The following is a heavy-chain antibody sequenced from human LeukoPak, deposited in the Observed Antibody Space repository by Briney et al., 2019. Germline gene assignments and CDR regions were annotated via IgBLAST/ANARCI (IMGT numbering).Heavy chain of an antibody. CDR2: IKNDGSDK. V-gene: IGHV3-7*01. CDR3: VNLGYSD. D-gene: IGHD5-12*01. CDR1: W. J-gene: IGHJ4*02. Sequence: WMAWDRQVPGNLIEWVATIKNDGSDKYYVDSVKGRFTLSRDNAKNSVYLHMNSLRVEDTTVYYCVNLGYSDGGQGTLVTVSS.